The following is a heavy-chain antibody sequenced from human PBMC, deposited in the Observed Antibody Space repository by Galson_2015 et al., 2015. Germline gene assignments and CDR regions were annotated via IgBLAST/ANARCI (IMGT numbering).Heavy chain of an antibody. CDR3: AKGDYDFWSGYYTGFVGSDY. Sequence: SLRLSCAASGFTFSSYAMSWVRQAPGKGLEWVSAISGSGGSTYYADSVKGRFTTSRDNSKNTLYLQMNSLRAEDTAVYYCAKGDYDFWSGYYTGFVGSDYWGQGTLVTVSS. CDR2: ISGSGGST. CDR1: GFTFSSYA. V-gene: IGHV3-23*01. J-gene: IGHJ4*02. D-gene: IGHD3-3*01.